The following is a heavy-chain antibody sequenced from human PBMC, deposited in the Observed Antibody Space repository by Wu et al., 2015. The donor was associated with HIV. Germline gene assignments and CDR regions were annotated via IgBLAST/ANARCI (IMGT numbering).Heavy chain of an antibody. CDR1: GYTFTGYY. CDR3: ARGTLGRLLIVAKSKSDYYFDY. Sequence: QVHLVQFGGEVKKPGSSVKVTCKASGYTFTGYYMHWVRQAPGQGLEWMGWINPNSGGTNYAQKFQGRVTMTRDTSISTAYMELSRLRSDDTAVYYCARGTLGRLLIVAKSKSDYYFDYWGQGTLVTVSS. CDR2: INPNSGGT. J-gene: IGHJ4*02. D-gene: IGHD3-22*01. V-gene: IGHV1-2*02.